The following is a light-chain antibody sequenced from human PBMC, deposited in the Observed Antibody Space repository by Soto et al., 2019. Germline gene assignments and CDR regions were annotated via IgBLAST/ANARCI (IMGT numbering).Light chain of an antibody. J-gene: IGLJ3*02. CDR1: SSNIGSNY. CDR2: RND. Sequence: QSVLTQPPSASGTPGQRVTISCSGSSSNIGSNYVYWYQQLPGTAPKLLIYRNDQRPSGVPDRFSGSKSGTSASLAFSGLRSDDEADYYCAAWDDSLSGVVFGGGTKLTVL. V-gene: IGLV1-47*01. CDR3: AAWDDSLSGVV.